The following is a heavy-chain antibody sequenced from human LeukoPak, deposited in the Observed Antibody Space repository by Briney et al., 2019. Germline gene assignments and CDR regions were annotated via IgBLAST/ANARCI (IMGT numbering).Heavy chain of an antibody. D-gene: IGHD6-13*01. Sequence: NSSETLSLTCAVYGGSFSGYYWSWIRQPPGEGLEWIVEINHSGSTNYNPSLKSRVTISVDTSKNQFSLKLSSVTAADTAVYYCARREYSSSWSNFDYWGQGTLVTVSS. J-gene: IGHJ4*02. CDR1: GGSFSGYY. CDR3: ARREYSSSWSNFDY. CDR2: INHSGST. V-gene: IGHV4-34*01.